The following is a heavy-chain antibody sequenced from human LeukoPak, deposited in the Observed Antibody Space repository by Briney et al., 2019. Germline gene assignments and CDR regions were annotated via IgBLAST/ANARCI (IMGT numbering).Heavy chain of an antibody. CDR3: AREGSPVLGY. CDR1: GGSISSGGYY. CDR2: IYHSGST. V-gene: IGHV4-30-2*01. Sequence: PSETLSLTCTVSGGSISSGGYYWSWIRQPPGKGLEWIGYIYHSGSTYYNPSLKSRVTISVDRSKNQFSLKLSSVTAADTAVYYCAREGSPVLGYWGQGTLVTVSS. J-gene: IGHJ4*02. D-gene: IGHD3-10*01.